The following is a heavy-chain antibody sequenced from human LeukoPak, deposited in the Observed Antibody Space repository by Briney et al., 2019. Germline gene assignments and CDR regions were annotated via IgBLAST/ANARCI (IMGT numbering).Heavy chain of an antibody. CDR1: GGSFSGYN. V-gene: IGHV4-34*01. J-gene: IGHJ4*02. Sequence: SETLSLTCAVYGGSFSGYNWSWIRQPPGKGLEWIGEINHSGSTNYNPSLKSRVTISVDTSKNQFSLKLSSVTAADTAVYYCARIPLYRRPYYYDSSGPRSYFDYWGQGTLVTVSS. CDR3: ARIPLYRRPYYYDSSGPRSYFDY. CDR2: INHSGST. D-gene: IGHD3-22*01.